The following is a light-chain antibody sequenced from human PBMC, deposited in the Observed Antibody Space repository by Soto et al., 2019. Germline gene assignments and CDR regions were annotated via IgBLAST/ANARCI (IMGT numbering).Light chain of an antibody. J-gene: IGLJ2*01. V-gene: IGLV1-47*01. Sequence: QPVLTQPPSASGTPGQTVSISCSGSTSNIGSNYVYWYQQLPGTAPKLLIFRNDQRPSGVPDRFSGSKSGTSASLVISGLQSEDEADYCCAAWDDSLSAVVFGGGTKVTVL. CDR1: TSNIGSNY. CDR3: AAWDDSLSAVV. CDR2: RND.